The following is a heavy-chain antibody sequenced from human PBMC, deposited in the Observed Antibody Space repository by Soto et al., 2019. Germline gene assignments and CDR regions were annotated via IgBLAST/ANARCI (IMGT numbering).Heavy chain of an antibody. J-gene: IGHJ6*02. D-gene: IGHD6-6*01. V-gene: IGHV3-23*01. CDR2: TSGSDGST. CDR1: GFTFSSYA. CDR3: AKDAMSRSSWLYYYYGMAV. Sequence: EAPLLESGGGLVQPGGPLILSCAASGFTFSSYAMSWFRQAPGKGLEWVSATSGSDGSTYYADSVKGRFASSRDNSKNPLYLQMSSLRAEATAVYYWAKDAMSRSSWLYYYYGMAVRGQGSTDAV.